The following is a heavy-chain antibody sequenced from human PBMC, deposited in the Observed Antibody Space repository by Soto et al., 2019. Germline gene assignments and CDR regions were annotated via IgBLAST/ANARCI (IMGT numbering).Heavy chain of an antibody. V-gene: IGHV3-23*01. Sequence: PGGSLRLSCAASGFTFSSYAMSWVRQAPGKGLEWVSAISGSGGSTYYADSVKGRFTISRDNSKNTLYLQMNSLRAEDTAVYYCAKAPLYYDSSGYPPGDAFDIWGQGTMVT. CDR1: GFTFSSYA. D-gene: IGHD3-22*01. CDR3: AKAPLYYDSSGYPPGDAFDI. J-gene: IGHJ3*02. CDR2: ISGSGGST.